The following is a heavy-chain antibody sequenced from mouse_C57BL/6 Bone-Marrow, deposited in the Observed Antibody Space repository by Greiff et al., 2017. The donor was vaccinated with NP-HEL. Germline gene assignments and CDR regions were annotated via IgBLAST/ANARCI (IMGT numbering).Heavy chain of an antibody. V-gene: IGHV1-50*01. CDR1: GYTFTSYW. D-gene: IGHD2-4*01. Sequence: QVQLQQPGAELVKPGASVKLSCKASGYTFTSYWMQWVKQRPGQGLEWIGEIDPSDSYTNYNQKFKGKATLTVDTSSSTAYMQLSSLTSEDSAVYYCAREGGGSRPGYGGQGTTLTVSS. J-gene: IGHJ2*01. CDR2: IDPSDSYT. CDR3: AREGGGSRPGY.